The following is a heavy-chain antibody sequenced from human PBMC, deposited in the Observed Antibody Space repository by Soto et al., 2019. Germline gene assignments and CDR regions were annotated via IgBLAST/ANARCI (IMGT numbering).Heavy chain of an antibody. CDR2: IIPIFGTA. CDR3: ARGESAYGGYFYYYFDY. V-gene: IGHV1-69*13. J-gene: IGHJ4*02. D-gene: IGHD5-12*01. Sequence: GASVKVSCKASGGTFSSYAISWVRQAPGQGLEWMGGIIPIFGTANYAQKFQGRVTITADESTSTAYMELSSLRSEDTAVYYCARGESAYGGYFYYYFDYWGQGTLVTVSS. CDR1: GGTFSSYA.